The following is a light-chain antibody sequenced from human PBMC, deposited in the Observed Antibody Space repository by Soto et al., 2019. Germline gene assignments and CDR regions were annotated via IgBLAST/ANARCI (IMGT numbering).Light chain of an antibody. Sequence: DIQMTQSPSSLSASVGDRVTITCRASQVIREDLDWYQQTPGTAPKRLIHAGSSLQSGVPSRFSGSGSGTEFTLTISSLQPEDFATYFCLQHNAYPFTFGPGTTVEIK. V-gene: IGKV1-17*01. CDR3: LQHNAYPFT. J-gene: IGKJ3*01. CDR2: AGS. CDR1: QVIRED.